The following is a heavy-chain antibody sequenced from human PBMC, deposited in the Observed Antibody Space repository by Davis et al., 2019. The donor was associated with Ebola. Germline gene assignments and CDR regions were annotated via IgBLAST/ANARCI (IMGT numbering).Heavy chain of an antibody. D-gene: IGHD2-21*01. Sequence: PGGSLRLSCTVSGGSISSYYWSWIRQPPGKGLEWIGYIYYSGSTNYNPSLKSRVTISVDTSKNQFSLKLSSVTAADTAVYYCASLKSYCGGARECWFDPWGQGTLVTVSS. J-gene: IGHJ5*02. V-gene: IGHV4-59*01. CDR3: ASLKSYCGGARECWFDP. CDR1: GGSISSYY. CDR2: IYYSGST.